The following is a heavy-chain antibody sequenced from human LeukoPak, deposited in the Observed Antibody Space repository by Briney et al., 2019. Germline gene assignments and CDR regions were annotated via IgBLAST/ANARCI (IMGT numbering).Heavy chain of an antibody. CDR3: ARDVRGPHDF. J-gene: IGHJ4*02. V-gene: IGHV3-74*01. CDR1: GXTLSNSW. D-gene: IGHD2/OR15-2a*01. CDR2: IDPDGNT. Sequence: GGSLRLSCAASGXTLSNSWMHWVRHAPGKGLVWVSRIDPDGNTDYADSVKGRFTISRDNAKNTLYLQMNSLRAEDTAVYRCARDVRGPHDFWGQGTLVTVSS.